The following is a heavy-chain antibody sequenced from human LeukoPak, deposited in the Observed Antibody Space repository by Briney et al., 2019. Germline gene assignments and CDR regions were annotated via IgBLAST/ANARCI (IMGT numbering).Heavy chain of an antibody. CDR2: IYYSGST. D-gene: IGHD3-22*01. Sequence: SETLSLTCTVSGGSISSYYWSWIRQPPGKGLEWIGYIYYSGSTNYNPSLTSRVTISVDTSKNQFSLKLSSVTAADTAVYYCARDYYDSSENAFDIWGQGTMVTVSS. V-gene: IGHV4-59*01. CDR3: ARDYYDSSENAFDI. CDR1: GGSISSYY. J-gene: IGHJ3*02.